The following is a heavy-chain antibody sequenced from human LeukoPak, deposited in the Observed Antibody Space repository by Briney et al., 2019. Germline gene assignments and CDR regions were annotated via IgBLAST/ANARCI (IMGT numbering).Heavy chain of an antibody. J-gene: IGHJ4*02. CDR2: ISSGSTI. CDR3: ARESIAVAGAPFDY. D-gene: IGHD6-19*01. CDR1: GFTFSSYE. Sequence: GGSLRLSCAASGFTFSSYEMNWVRQAPGKGLEWVSYISSGSTIYGADSVKGRFTISRDNAKNSLYLQMNSLRAEDTAVYYCARESIAVAGAPFDYWGQGTLVTVSS. V-gene: IGHV3-48*03.